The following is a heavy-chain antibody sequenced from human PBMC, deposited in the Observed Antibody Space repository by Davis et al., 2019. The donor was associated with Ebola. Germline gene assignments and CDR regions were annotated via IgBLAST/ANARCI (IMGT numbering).Heavy chain of an antibody. CDR1: AYTFSNYY. J-gene: IGHJ5*02. CDR3: ARADFGDYVGTECFDP. Sequence: ASVKVSCKASAYTFSNYYMNWVRQAPGQGLEWMGIINPSGGSTNYAQKFQGRAFMTRDTSTSTVYLELSSLTSEDTAVYYCARADFGDYVGTECFDPWGQGTLVTVSS. CDR2: INPSGGST. V-gene: IGHV1-46*01. D-gene: IGHD4-17*01.